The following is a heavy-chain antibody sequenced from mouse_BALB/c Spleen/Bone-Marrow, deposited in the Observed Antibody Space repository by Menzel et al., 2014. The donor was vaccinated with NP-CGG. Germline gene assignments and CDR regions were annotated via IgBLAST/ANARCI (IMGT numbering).Heavy chain of an antibody. D-gene: IGHD2-14*01. CDR3: ARSGKVRNAMDY. CDR1: GYTFTDHA. CDR2: ISGYYGDA. Sequence: VQLQQSGAKLVRPGVSVKISCKGSGYTFTDHAIHWVKQSHAKSLEWIGVISGYYGDAIYNQKFKGKATMTVDKSSSTTYMELDRLTSEDSAIYYCARSGKVRNAMDYWGQGTSVTASS. V-gene: IGHV1S137*01. J-gene: IGHJ4*01.